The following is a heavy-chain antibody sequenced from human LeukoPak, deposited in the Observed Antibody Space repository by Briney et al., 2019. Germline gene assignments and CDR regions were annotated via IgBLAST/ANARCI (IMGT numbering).Heavy chain of an antibody. CDR1: GGSFSGYY. V-gene: IGHV4-34*01. D-gene: IGHD3-10*01. Sequence: SETLSLTCAVYGGSFSGYYWSWIRQPPGKGLEWIGEINHSGSTNYNPSPKSRVTISVDTSKNQFSLKLSSVTAADTAVYYCARSPLGADWFDPWGQGTLVTVSS. CDR2: INHSGST. J-gene: IGHJ5*02. CDR3: ARSPLGADWFDP.